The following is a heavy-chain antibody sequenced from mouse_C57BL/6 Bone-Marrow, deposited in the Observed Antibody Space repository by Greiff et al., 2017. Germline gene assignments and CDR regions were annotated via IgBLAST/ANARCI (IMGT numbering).Heavy chain of an antibody. V-gene: IGHV1-55*01. Sequence: QVQLQQPGAELVKPGASVKMSCKASGYTFTSYWITWVKQRPGQGLEWIGDIYPGSGSTNYNEKFKSKATLTVDTSSSTAYMQLSSLTSEDSAVYYCARLDEGYGYFDYWGQGTTLTVSS. D-gene: IGHD2-3*01. CDR1: GYTFTSYW. J-gene: IGHJ2*01. CDR3: ARLDEGYGYFDY. CDR2: IYPGSGST.